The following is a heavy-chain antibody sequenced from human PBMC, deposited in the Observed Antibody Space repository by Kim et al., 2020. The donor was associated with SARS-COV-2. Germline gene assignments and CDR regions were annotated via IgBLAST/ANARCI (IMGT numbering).Heavy chain of an antibody. CDR2: INHSGST. Sequence: SETLCLTCAVYGGSFSGYYWSWIRQPPGKGLEWIGEINHSGSTNYNPSLKSRVTISVDTSKNQFSLKLSSVTAADTAVYYCARKRSVGMDVWGQGTTVTVSS. J-gene: IGHJ6*02. CDR3: ARKRSVGMDV. CDR1: GGSFSGYY. V-gene: IGHV4-34*01.